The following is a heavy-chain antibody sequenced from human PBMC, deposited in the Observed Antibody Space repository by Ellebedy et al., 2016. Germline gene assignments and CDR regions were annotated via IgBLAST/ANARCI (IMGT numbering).Heavy chain of an antibody. CDR1: GGSISSYY. D-gene: IGHD3-3*01. V-gene: IGHV4-59*12. J-gene: IGHJ5*02. Sequence: GSLRLXXTVSGGSISSYYWSWIRQPPGKGLEWIGYIYYSGSTNYNPSLKSRVTISVDTSKNQFSLKLSSVTAADTAVYYCASGLRVAAWGQGTLVTVSS. CDR2: IYYSGST. CDR3: ASGLRVAA.